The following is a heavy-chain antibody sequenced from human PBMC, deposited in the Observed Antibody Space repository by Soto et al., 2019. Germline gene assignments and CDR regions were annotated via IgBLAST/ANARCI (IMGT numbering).Heavy chain of an antibody. J-gene: IGHJ3*02. CDR3: ARGVVLFGSFDI. D-gene: IGHD2-15*01. Sequence: SATLSLTCTVSGGSISSYYWSWIRQPPGKGLEWIGYIYYSGSTDYNPSLKSRVTISVDTSKNQFSLKVSSVTAADTAVYYCARGVVLFGSFDIWGQGTMVTVSS. CDR2: IYYSGST. V-gene: IGHV4-59*01. CDR1: GGSISSYY.